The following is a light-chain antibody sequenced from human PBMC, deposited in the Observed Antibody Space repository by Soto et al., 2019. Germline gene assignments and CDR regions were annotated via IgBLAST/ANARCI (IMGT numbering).Light chain of an antibody. CDR3: QQYGSSLWT. V-gene: IGKV3-20*01. CDR2: GAS. Sequence: EIVMMQSPGTLSVSPGERATLSCRASQSVISNLVWYQQKPGQPLRLLIYGASTRATGIPDRFSGSGSGTDFTLTISRLEPEDFAVYYCQQYGSSLWTFGQGTKVEIK. CDR1: QSVISN. J-gene: IGKJ1*01.